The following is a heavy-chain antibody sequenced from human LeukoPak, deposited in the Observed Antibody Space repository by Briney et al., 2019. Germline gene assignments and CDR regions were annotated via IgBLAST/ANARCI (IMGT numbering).Heavy chain of an antibody. CDR2: ISSSSSYI. V-gene: IGHV3-21*04. CDR1: GFTFSSYS. CDR3: AKGSTYYYDSSGEDAFDI. Sequence: GGSLRLSCAASGFTFSSYSMNWVRQAPGKGLEWVSSISSSSSYIYYADSVKGRFTISRDNAKNSLYLQMNSLRAEDTALYYCAKGSTYYYDSSGEDAFDIWGQGTMVTVPS. D-gene: IGHD3-22*01. J-gene: IGHJ3*02.